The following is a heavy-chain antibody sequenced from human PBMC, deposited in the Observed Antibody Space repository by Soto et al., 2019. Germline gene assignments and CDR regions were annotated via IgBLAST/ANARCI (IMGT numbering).Heavy chain of an antibody. CDR2: IYYSGST. Sequence: TSETLSLTCTVSGGSISSYYWSWIRQPPGKGLDWIGYIYYSGSTNYNPSLKSRVTISVDTSKNQFSLKLSSVTAADTAVYYCARVFQSGYGPGWFDPWGQGTLVTVSS. D-gene: IGHD3-16*01. CDR1: GGSISSYY. V-gene: IGHV4-59*01. CDR3: ARVFQSGYGPGWFDP. J-gene: IGHJ5*02.